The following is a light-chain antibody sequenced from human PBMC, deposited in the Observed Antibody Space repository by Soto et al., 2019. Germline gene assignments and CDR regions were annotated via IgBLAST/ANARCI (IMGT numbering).Light chain of an antibody. Sequence: DIPMTQSPSTLSASAGDRVTITCRASQSISSWLAWYQQKPGKAPKLLIYDASSLESGVPSRFSGSGSGTEFTLTISSLQPDDFATYYCQQYNSYSGTFGQGTKVDIK. CDR2: DAS. CDR1: QSISSW. CDR3: QQYNSYSGT. V-gene: IGKV1-5*01. J-gene: IGKJ1*01.